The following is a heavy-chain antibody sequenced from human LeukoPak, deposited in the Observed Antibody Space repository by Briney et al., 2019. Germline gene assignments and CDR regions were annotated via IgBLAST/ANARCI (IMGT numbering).Heavy chain of an antibody. CDR3: ARETGYYGSGNVVAFDI. V-gene: IGHV4-4*07. J-gene: IGHJ3*02. Sequence: PSETLSLTCTVSGGPITFYYWTWVRQPSGKGLEWIGRIYSSGSTNHNPSLKSRVTMSVDTSKKQFSLKLLSVTAADTAIYYCARETGYYGSGNVVAFDIWGQGTMVTVSS. CDR2: IYSSGST. D-gene: IGHD3-10*01. CDR1: GGPITFYY.